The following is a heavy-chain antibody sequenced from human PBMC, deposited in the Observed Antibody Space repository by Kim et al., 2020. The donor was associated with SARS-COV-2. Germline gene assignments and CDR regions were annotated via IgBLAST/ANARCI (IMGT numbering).Heavy chain of an antibody. D-gene: IGHD1-26*01. Sequence: GGSLRLSCAASGFTFSSYGMHWVRQAPGKGLEWVAVISYDGSNKYYADSVKGRFTISRDNSKNTLYLQMNSLRAEDTAVYYCARDEGVRYYSGSFPDYWGQGTLVTVSS. CDR1: GFTFSSYG. CDR3: ARDEGVRYYSGSFPDY. CDR2: ISYDGSNK. V-gene: IGHV3-33*05. J-gene: IGHJ4*02.